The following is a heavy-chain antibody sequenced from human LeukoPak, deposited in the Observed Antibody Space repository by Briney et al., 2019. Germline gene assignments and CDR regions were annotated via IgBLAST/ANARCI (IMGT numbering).Heavy chain of an antibody. V-gene: IGHV3-7*01. CDR1: GFKFNGKW. Sequence: PGGSLRLSCAASGFKFNGKWMTWVRQAPGKGLERVANINQDGSQKYYVDSVKGRFTISRDNAKSSLYLEMSGRRAEDTAVYYCADPPSDYWGQGTLVAVSS. CDR3: ADPPSDY. CDR2: INQDGSQK. J-gene: IGHJ4*02.